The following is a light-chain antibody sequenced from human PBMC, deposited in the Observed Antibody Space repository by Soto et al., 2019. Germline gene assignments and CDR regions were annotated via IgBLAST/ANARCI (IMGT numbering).Light chain of an antibody. CDR1: SSDIGSYNR. Sequence: QSALTQPASVSGSPGQSITISCTGTSSDIGSYNRVSWYQQHPGKAPKLMIYEDTQRPSRVSNRFSGSKSGNTASLTITGLQAEDEADYYCCSYAGPTIFVVFGGWTKLTVL. V-gene: IGLV2-23*02. CDR3: CSYAGPTIFVV. CDR2: EDT. J-gene: IGLJ2*01.